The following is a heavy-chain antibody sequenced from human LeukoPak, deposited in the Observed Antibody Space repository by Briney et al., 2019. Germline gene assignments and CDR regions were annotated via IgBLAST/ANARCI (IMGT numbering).Heavy chain of an antibody. J-gene: IGHJ3*02. Sequence: GGSLRLSCAASGFTFSSYSMNWVRQAPGKGLEWVSSISSSSSYIYYADSVNGRFTISRDNAKNSLYLQMNSLRAEDTAVYYCARASTLKQSGLNAFDIWGQGTMVTVSS. CDR3: ARASTLKQSGLNAFDI. CDR2: ISSSSSYI. V-gene: IGHV3-21*01. CDR1: GFTFSSYS. D-gene: IGHD6-19*01.